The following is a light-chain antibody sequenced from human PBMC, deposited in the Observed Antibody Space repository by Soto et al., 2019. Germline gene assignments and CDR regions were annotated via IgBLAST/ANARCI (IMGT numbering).Light chain of an antibody. Sequence: GTIQSVSSNLAWYQQKPGQAPRLLIYGASTRATGIPARFSGCGSGTEFTHAISYLRPEDSSVYFWKQDAPWPPTGSVAGGTKVDIK. CDR3: KQDAPWPPTGS. J-gene: IGKJ4*01. CDR1: QSVSSN. CDR2: GAS. V-gene: IGKV3D-15*01.